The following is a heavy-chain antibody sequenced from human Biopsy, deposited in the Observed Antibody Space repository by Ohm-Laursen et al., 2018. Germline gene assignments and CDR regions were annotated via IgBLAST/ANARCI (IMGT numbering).Heavy chain of an antibody. V-gene: IGHV3-73*01. CDR3: ALEGAGFDN. J-gene: IGHJ4*02. Sequence: SLRLSCAAAGFTLSASAVHWVRQASGKGLEWVARIRSKAKSYATAYAASVTGRIPISRDDSKNTTYLQMNSLKTEDTDVYYCALEGAGFDNWGQGTLVTVSS. D-gene: IGHD1-1*01. CDR1: GFTLSASA. CDR2: IRSKAKSYAT.